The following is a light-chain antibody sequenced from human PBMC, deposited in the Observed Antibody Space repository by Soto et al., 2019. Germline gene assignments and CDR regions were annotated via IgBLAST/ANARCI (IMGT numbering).Light chain of an antibody. V-gene: IGKV3D-15*01. CDR1: QTVSRS. CDR3: QQYFYWPAYT. CDR2: APS. J-gene: IGKJ2*01. Sequence: EIVMTQSPAALSLSPGERATLSCRASQTVSRSLAWHQQKPGQAPRLLIYAPSTRATGIPDRFSGSGSGTDFTLTISGLQAEDFADYYCQQYFYWPAYTFGQGTKLESK.